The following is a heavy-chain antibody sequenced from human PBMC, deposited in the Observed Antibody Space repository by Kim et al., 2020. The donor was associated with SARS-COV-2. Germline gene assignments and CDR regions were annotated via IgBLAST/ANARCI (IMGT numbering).Heavy chain of an antibody. V-gene: IGHV4-31*03. Sequence: SETLSLTCTVSGGSISSGGYYWSWIRQHPGKGLEWIGYIYYSGSTYYNPSLKSRVTISVDTSKNQFSLKLSSVTAADTAVYYCARFSVVTAIRTFDYWGQGTLVTVSS. CDR3: ARFSVVTAIRTFDY. CDR1: GGSISSGGYY. CDR2: IYYSGST. J-gene: IGHJ4*02. D-gene: IGHD2-21*02.